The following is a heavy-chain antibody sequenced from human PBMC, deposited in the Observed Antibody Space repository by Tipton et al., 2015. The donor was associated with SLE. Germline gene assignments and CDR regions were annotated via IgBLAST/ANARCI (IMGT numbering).Heavy chain of an antibody. D-gene: IGHD2-15*01. Sequence: QLVQSGAEVKPSETLSLTCAVYGGSFSGYYWSWIRQPPGKGLEWIGEINHSGSTNCNPSLKSRVTISVDTSKNQFSLRLSSVTAVDTAVYYCARGEIVVVVAATLTGMYFDYWGQGTLVTVSS. J-gene: IGHJ4*02. V-gene: IGHV4-34*01. CDR1: GGSFSGYY. CDR3: ARGEIVVVVAATLTGMYFDY. CDR2: INHSGST.